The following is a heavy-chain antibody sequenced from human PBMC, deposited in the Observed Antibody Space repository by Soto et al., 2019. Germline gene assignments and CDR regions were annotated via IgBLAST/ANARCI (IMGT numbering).Heavy chain of an antibody. D-gene: IGHD1-1*01. J-gene: IGHJ6*03. V-gene: IGHV3-15*01. Sequence: GGSLRLSCAASGFTFSNAWMSWVRQAPGKGLEWVGRIKSKTDGGTTDYAAPVKGRFTISRDDSKNTLYLQMNSLKTEDTAVYYCTTVWTGTPIYYYYYMDVWGKGTTVTVSS. CDR3: TTVWTGTPIYYYYYMDV. CDR1: GFTFSNAW. CDR2: IKSKTDGGTT.